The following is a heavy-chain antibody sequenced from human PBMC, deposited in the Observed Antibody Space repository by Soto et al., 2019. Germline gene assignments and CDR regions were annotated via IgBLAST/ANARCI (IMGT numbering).Heavy chain of an antibody. J-gene: IGHJ3*02. V-gene: IGHV1-8*01. Sequence: GASVKVACNASGYTFTSYDSNWLLQATGQGLEWMGWMNPNSGNTGYAQKFQGRVTMTRNTSISTAYMELSSLRSEDTAVYYCARGQLTAADDAFDIWGKGTMVTVS. CDR3: ARGQLTAADDAFDI. CDR2: MNPNSGNT. CDR1: GYTFTSYD. D-gene: IGHD6-13*01.